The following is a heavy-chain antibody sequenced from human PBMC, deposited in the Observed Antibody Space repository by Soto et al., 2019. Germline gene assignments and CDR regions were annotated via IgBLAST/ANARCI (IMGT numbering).Heavy chain of an antibody. V-gene: IGHV6-1*01. CDR2: TYYRSRWYN. J-gene: IGHJ6*03. CDR3: AGTTAHQWYYMDV. Sequence: QVQLQESGPGLVKPSQTLSLTCAISGDSVSSNSAAWNWIRLSPSRGLEWLARTYYRSRWYNDYAVSVSRRITGNPATTKIHFSLQLTSVAPEETAVYYCAGTTAHQWYYMDVWGKGTTVTVPS. D-gene: IGHD1-7*01. CDR1: GDSVSSNSAA.